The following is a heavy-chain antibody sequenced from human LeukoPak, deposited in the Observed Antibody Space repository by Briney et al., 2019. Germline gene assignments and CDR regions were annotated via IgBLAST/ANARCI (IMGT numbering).Heavy chain of an antibody. V-gene: IGHV1-18*01. J-gene: IGHJ5*02. CDR3: ARDPTLVPKRANWFDP. CDR2: ISAYNGNT. Sequence: PRASVKVSCKASGYTFTSYGISWVRQAPGQGLEWMGWISAYNGNTNYAQKLQGRVTMTTDTSTSTAYIELRSLRSDVTTVYYCARDPTLVPKRANWFDPWGQGTLVTVSS. D-gene: IGHD4-23*01. CDR1: GYTFTSYG.